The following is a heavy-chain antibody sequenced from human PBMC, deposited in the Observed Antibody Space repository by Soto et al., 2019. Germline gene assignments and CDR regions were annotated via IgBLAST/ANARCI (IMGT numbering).Heavy chain of an antibody. D-gene: IGHD3-10*01. CDR3: ARDAYGSGSYYPPKAKYNWFDP. V-gene: IGHV1-69*06. Sequence: GASVKVSCKASGGTFSSYAISWVRQAPGQGLEWMGGIIPIFGTANYAQKFQGRAAITADKSTSTAYMELSSLRSEDTAVYYCARDAYGSGSYYPPKAKYNWFDPWGQGTLVTVSS. CDR2: IIPIFGTA. J-gene: IGHJ5*02. CDR1: GGTFSSYA.